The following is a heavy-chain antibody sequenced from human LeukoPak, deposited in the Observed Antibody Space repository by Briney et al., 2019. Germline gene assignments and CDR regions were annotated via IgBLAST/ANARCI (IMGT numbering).Heavy chain of an antibody. CDR3: AKGPGGNSYYYYYMDV. J-gene: IGHJ6*03. V-gene: IGHV1-69*01. Sequence: SVKVSCKASGGTFSSYAISWVRQAPGQGLEWMGGIIPIFATPNYAQKFQGRVTITADESTSTAYMELSSLRSEDMAVYYCAKGPGGNSYYYYYMDVWGKGTTVTVSS. CDR1: GGTFSSYA. CDR2: IIPIFATP. D-gene: IGHD4-23*01.